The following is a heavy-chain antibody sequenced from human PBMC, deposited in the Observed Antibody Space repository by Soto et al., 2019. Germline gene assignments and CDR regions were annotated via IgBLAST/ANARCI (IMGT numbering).Heavy chain of an antibody. Sequence: PSETLSLTCTVSGGSIASSSYYWGWIRQPPGKGLEWIGSISYSGSTYYNPSLKSRITISVDTSKNQFSLKLSSVTAADTAVYYCARRMNYYDSSAYYFSFDYWGQGTLVTVSS. CDR2: ISYSGST. J-gene: IGHJ4*02. CDR3: ARRMNYYDSSAYYFSFDY. D-gene: IGHD3-22*01. V-gene: IGHV4-39*01. CDR1: GGSIASSSYY.